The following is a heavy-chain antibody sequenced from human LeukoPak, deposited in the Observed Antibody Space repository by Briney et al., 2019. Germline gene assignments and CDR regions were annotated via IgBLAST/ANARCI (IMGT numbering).Heavy chain of an antibody. Sequence: SETLSLTCTVSGGSISSHYWSWIRQPPGKGLEWIGYIYYSGSTNYNPSLKSRVTISVDTSKNLFSLKLSSVTAADTAVYYCARVAPVLRFLEWLPGGNYFDYWGQGTLVTVSS. V-gene: IGHV4-59*11. CDR3: ARVAPVLRFLEWLPGGNYFDY. CDR1: GGSISSHY. CDR2: IYYSGST. J-gene: IGHJ4*02. D-gene: IGHD3-3*01.